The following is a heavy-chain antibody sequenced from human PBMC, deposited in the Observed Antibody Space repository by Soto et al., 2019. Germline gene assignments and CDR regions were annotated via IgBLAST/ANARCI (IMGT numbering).Heavy chain of an antibody. CDR3: ARGYLGCDQPGDAFDI. CDR1: GYTFTSYD. Sequence: QVQLVQSGAEVKKPGASVKVSCKASGYTFTSYDINWVRQATGQGLEWMGWMNPNSGNTGYAQKFQGRVTMTRNTDIGTAYMELSSLRSEDTAVYYCARGYLGCDQPGDAFDIWGQGTMVTVSS. D-gene: IGHD2-21*02. CDR2: MNPNSGNT. J-gene: IGHJ3*02. V-gene: IGHV1-8*01.